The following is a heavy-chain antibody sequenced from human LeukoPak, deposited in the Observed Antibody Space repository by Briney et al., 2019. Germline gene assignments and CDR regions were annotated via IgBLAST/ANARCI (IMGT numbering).Heavy chain of an antibody. D-gene: IGHD1-26*01. Sequence: PSETLSLTCTVSGGSISSGDYYWSWIRQPPGKGLEWIVYTYYSGTTNYNPSLRSRVTISVDTSKNQFSLKLSSVTPADTAVYYCARQDSGTYLNPLDIWGQGAVVTVSS. J-gene: IGHJ3*02. CDR3: ARQDSGTYLNPLDI. CDR1: GGSISSGDYY. CDR2: TYYSGTT. V-gene: IGHV4-61*08.